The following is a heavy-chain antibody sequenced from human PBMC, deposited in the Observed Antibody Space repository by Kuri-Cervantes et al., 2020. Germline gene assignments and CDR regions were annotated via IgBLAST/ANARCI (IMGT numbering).Heavy chain of an antibody. CDR2: IYYSGST. V-gene: IGHV4-31*02. D-gene: IGHD2-2*01. J-gene: IGHJ5*02. CDR1: GGSISSGGYY. CDR3: ARGEYPMISFDP. Sequence: SCTVSGGSISSGGYYWSWIRQHPGKGLGWIGYIYYSGSTYYNPSLKSRVTISVDTSKNQFSLKLSSVTAADTAVYYCARGEYPMISFDPWGQGTLVTVSS.